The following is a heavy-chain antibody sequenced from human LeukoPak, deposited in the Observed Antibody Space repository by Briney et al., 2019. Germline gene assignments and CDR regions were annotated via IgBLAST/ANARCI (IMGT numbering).Heavy chain of an antibody. CDR3: ATYRQVLLPFES. CDR2: IFPSGGEI. Sequence: GGSLRLSCVASGFTFSTFAMIWVRQPPGKGLEWVSSIFPSGGEIHYADSVRGRFTISRDNSKSTLSLRMNSLRAEDTAIYYCATYRQVLLPFESWGQGTLVTVSS. J-gene: IGHJ4*02. CDR1: GFTFSTFA. D-gene: IGHD2-8*02. V-gene: IGHV3-23*01.